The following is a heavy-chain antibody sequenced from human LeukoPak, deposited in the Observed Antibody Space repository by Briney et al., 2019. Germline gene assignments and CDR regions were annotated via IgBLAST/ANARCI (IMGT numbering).Heavy chain of an antibody. J-gene: IGHJ3*02. V-gene: IGHV4-39*01. CDR2: IYYSGST. CDR3: ASTATRRAKAFDI. CDR1: GGSISSSSYY. D-gene: IGHD5-12*01. Sequence: SETLSLTCTVSGGSISSSSYYWGWIRQPPGTGLEWIGSIYYSGSTYYNPSLKSRVTISVDTSKNQFSLKLSSVTAADTAVYYCASTATRRAKAFDIWGQGTMVTVSS.